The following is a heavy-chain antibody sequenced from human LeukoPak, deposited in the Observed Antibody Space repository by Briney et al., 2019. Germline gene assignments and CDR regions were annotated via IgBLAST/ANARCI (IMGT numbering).Heavy chain of an antibody. CDR2: IYYSGTT. CDR1: GGSITRSSSF. D-gene: IGHD5-18*01. CDR3: ARGQAGYNSGPTPYYFDY. Sequence: SETLSLTCSVSGGSITRSSSFWGWIRQPPGKGLEYIGSIYYSGTTFYNPSLQSRIIISVDTAKKHFSLKLSSVTAADTAVYYCARGQAGYNSGPTPYYFDYWGQGTLVSVSS. V-gene: IGHV4-39*02. J-gene: IGHJ4*02.